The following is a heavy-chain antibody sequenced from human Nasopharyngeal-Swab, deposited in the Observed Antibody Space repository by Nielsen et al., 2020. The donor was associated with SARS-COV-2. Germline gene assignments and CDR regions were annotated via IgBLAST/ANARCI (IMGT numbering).Heavy chain of an antibody. CDR2: TYYRSKWYN. D-gene: IGHD6-19*01. Sequence: QRLSLICAISGDSDSSNSAAWNWIRQSPSRGLEWLGRTYYRSKWYNDYAVSVKSRITINPDTSKNQFSLQLNSVTPEDTAVYYCARESYSSGWYGGGNFDYWGQGTLVTVSS. CDR3: ARESYSSGWYGGGNFDY. J-gene: IGHJ4*02. V-gene: IGHV6-1*01. CDR1: GDSDSSNSAA.